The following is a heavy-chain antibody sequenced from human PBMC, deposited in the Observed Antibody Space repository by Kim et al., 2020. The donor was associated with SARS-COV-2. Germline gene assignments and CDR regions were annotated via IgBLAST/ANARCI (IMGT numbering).Heavy chain of an antibody. V-gene: IGHV3-11*04. D-gene: IGHD2-2*01. Sequence: DSVKGRFTISRDNAKNSLYLQMNSLRAEDTAVYYCARLIPAGYYYYGMDVWGQGTTVTVSS. CDR3: ARLIPAGYYYYGMDV. J-gene: IGHJ6*02.